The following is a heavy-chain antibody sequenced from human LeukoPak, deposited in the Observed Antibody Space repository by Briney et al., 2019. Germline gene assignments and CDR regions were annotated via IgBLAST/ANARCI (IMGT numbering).Heavy chain of an antibody. CDR3: AMYSSAWYAVY. CDR2: IWYDGSNK. D-gene: IGHD6-19*01. V-gene: IGHV3-33*01. Sequence: GGSLRLSCAASGFTFSSYGMHWVRQAPGKGLEWVAVIWYDGSNKYYADSVKGRFTISRDNSKNTLYLEMNTLRVEDTAVYYCAMYSSAWYAVYWGQGTLVTVSS. CDR1: GFTFSSYG. J-gene: IGHJ4*02.